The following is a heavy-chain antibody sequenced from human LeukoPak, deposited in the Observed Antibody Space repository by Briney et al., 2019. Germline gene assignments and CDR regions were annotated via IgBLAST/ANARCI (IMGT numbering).Heavy chain of an antibody. CDR3: ARDRALYGDYECNFDY. J-gene: IGHJ4*02. Sequence: GGSLRLSCAASGFTFSSYSMNWVRQAPGKGLEWVSSISSSSSYIYYADSVKGRFTISRDNSKNTLYLQMNSLRAEDTAVYYCARDRALYGDYECNFDYWGQGTLVPVSS. D-gene: IGHD4-17*01. CDR2: ISSSSSYI. V-gene: IGHV3-21*01. CDR1: GFTFSSYS.